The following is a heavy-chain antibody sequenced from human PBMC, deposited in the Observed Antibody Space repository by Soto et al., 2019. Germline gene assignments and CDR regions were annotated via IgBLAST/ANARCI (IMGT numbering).Heavy chain of an antibody. J-gene: IGHJ4*02. Sequence: QVQLVESGGGVVQPGRSLRLSCAASGFTFSNYGMHWVRQAPGKGLEWVAVISYDGSTKYYADSVKGRFIISRDNSKNTLYVQMNSLRAEDTAVYYCAKDRSGDYYVSDYWGQGTLVTVSS. D-gene: IGHD3-10*02. CDR1: GFTFSNYG. CDR3: AKDRSGDYYVSDY. V-gene: IGHV3-30*18. CDR2: ISYDGSTK.